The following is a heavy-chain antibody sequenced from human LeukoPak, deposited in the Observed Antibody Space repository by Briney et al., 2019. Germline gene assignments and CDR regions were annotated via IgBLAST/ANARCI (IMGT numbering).Heavy chain of an antibody. V-gene: IGHV4-59*01. CDR1: GGSISTCY. CDR2: IYYSGST. Sequence: PSETLSPTCTVSGGSISTCYWSWIRQPPGKGLEWIGYIYYSGSTNYNPSLKSRVTMSVDTSKNQFSLKLTSVTAADTAVYYCARDYSNYIMDYWGQGTLVTVSS. CDR3: ARDYSNYIMDY. J-gene: IGHJ4*02. D-gene: IGHD4-11*01.